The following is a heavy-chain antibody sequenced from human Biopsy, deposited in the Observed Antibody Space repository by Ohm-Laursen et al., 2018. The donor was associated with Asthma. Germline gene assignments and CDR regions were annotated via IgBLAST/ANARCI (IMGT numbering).Heavy chain of an antibody. Sequence: SLRLSCTASGFTFSNYGMHWVRQAPGKGLDWVAVISFDGSNKNYTDSVKGRFTISRDNSRNTLHLQMNSLRAEDTAVYYCAKNVFPGWELRRGPDYWGQGILVTAPS. D-gene: IGHD1-26*01. J-gene: IGHJ4*02. CDR2: ISFDGSNK. CDR3: AKNVFPGWELRRGPDY. CDR1: GFTFSNYG. V-gene: IGHV3-30*18.